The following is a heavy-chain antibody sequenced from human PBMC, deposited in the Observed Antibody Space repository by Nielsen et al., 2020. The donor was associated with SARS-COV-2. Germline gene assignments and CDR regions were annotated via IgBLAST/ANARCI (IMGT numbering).Heavy chain of an antibody. J-gene: IGHJ4*02. CDR1: GGPISSYY. CDR3: ARGAGAFGVVTLFDY. D-gene: IGHD3-3*01. V-gene: IGHV4-59*13. CDR2: IYYSGST. Sequence: SETLSLTCTVSGGPISSYYWSWIRQPPGKGLEWIGYIYYSGSTNYNPSLKSRVTISVDTSKNQFSLKLSSVTAADTAVYYCARGAGAFGVVTLFDYWGQGTLVTVSS.